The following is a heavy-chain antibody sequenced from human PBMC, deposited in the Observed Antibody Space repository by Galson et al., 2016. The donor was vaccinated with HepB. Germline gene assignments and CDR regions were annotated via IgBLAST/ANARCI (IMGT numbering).Heavy chain of an antibody. J-gene: IGHJ4*02. CDR3: ARDRNFKLTWIQLRKRGTGDGFDY. V-gene: IGHV6-1*01. CDR2: TYYRSKWYN. Sequence: CAISGDSVSSNSVAWNWIGQSPSRGLGWLGRTYYRSKWYNDYAVSVKSRITINPDTSKNQFSLQLNSVTPEDTALYYCARDRNFKLTWIQLRKRGTGDGFDYWGQGTLVTVSS. CDR1: GDSVSSNSVA. D-gene: IGHD5-18*01.